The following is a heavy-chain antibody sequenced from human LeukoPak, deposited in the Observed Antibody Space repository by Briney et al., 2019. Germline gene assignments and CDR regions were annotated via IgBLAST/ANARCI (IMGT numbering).Heavy chain of an antibody. CDR2: ISSGGSYI. CDR1: GFTFSSYT. J-gene: IGHJ4*02. V-gene: IGHV3-21*01. Sequence: GGSLRLSCAASGFTFSSYTMNWVRQAPGQGLEWVSSISSGGSYIYYADSVKGRFTISRDNAKNSRYLQMNSLRGEDTGVYFCARDPTVDSSNWSTLWGEGTLVTVSS. CDR3: ARDPTVDSSNWSTL. D-gene: IGHD6-13*01.